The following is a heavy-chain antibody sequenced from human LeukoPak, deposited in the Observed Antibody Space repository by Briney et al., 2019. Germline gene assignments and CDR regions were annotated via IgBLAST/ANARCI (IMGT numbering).Heavy chain of an antibody. CDR2: INANSGAT. J-gene: IGHJ4*02. Sequence: PGGSLRLPCTASGFAFSFFAMSWLRQPPGKGLEWVSTINANSGATSYAASVRGRFTISRDNSKNKLYLQLNSLRAEDTAVYYCARHSRYCSGGSCWPGGYYFDYWGQGTLVTVSS. D-gene: IGHD2-15*01. CDR3: ARHSRYCSGGSCWPGGYYFDY. CDR1: GFAFSFFA. V-gene: IGHV3-23*01.